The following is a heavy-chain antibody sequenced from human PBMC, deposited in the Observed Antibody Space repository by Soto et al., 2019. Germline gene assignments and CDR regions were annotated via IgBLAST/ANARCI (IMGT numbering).Heavy chain of an antibody. CDR1: GGSFSGYY. Sequence: SETLSLTCAVYGGSFSGYYWSWIRQPPGKGLEWIGEINHSGSTNYNPSLKSRVTISVDTSKNQFSLKLSSVTAADAAVYYCARAPEEAAAAYSFDPGGRGTLVTAPS. CDR2: INHSGST. D-gene: IGHD6-13*01. CDR3: ARAPEEAAAAYSFDP. J-gene: IGHJ5*02. V-gene: IGHV4-34*01.